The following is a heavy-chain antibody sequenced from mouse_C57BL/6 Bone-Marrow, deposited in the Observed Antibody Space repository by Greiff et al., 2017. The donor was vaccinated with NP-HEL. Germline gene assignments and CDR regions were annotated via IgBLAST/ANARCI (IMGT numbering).Heavy chain of an antibody. CDR2: IHPSDSAT. J-gene: IGHJ2*01. CDR1: GYTFTSYW. Sequence: QVQLQQPGAELVKPGASVKVSCKASGYTFTSYWMHWVKQRPGQGLEWIGRIHPSDSATNYNQKFKGKATLTVDKSSSTAYMQLSSLPSEDSAVDYFAISKHRIGYWGQGTTLTVSS. CDR3: AISKHRIGY. V-gene: IGHV1-74*01.